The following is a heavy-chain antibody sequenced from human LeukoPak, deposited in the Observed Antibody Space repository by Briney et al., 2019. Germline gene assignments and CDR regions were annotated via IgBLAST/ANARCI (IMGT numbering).Heavy chain of an antibody. CDR1: GGSISSYY. D-gene: IGHD1-26*01. V-gene: IGHV4-59*01. CDR2: IYYSGST. CDR3: ARGDIVGAPGAFDI. Sequence: PSETLSLTCTVSGGSISSYYWSWLRQPPGKGLEWIGYIYYSGSTNYNPSLKSRVTISVDTSKNQFSLKLSSVTAADTAVYYCARGDIVGAPGAFDIWGQGTMVTVSS. J-gene: IGHJ3*02.